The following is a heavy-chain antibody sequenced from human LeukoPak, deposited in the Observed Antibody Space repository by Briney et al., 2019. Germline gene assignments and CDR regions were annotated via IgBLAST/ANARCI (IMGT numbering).Heavy chain of an antibody. J-gene: IGHJ4*02. V-gene: IGHV3-30*01. D-gene: IGHD3-22*01. CDR2: ISSDGTEK. CDR1: GFSFSSYV. Sequence: HPGGSLRLSCARSGFSFSSYVMHWIRQAPGKGLDWVGVISSDGTEKYYADSVKGRFTISRDNSKNTLYLQMNSLRAEDSAVFYCSRTQAYYDSCGYYLFDYWGQGTLVTVSS. CDR3: SRTQAYYDSCGYYLFDY.